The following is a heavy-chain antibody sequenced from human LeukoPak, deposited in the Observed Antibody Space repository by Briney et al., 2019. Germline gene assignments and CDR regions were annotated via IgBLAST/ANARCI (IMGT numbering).Heavy chain of an antibody. D-gene: IGHD3-3*01. Sequence: PGGSLRLSCAASGFTFSNYAMAWVRQAPGEGLEWVSTIGGYGDTTYYADSVKGRFTVSRDNSKNTLFLQMHSLRAEDTAVYYCAKGTRFALYYFDYWGQGTLVTVPS. CDR1: GFTFSNYA. J-gene: IGHJ4*02. CDR2: IGGYGDTT. V-gene: IGHV3-23*01. CDR3: AKGTRFALYYFDY.